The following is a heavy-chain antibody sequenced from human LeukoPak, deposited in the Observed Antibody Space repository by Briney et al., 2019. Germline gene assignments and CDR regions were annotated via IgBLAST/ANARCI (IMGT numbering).Heavy chain of an antibody. CDR1: GGSISSSSYY. CDR2: IYYSGST. V-gene: IGHV4-39*01. Sequence: SETLSLTCTVSGGSISSSSYYWGWIRQPPGKGLEWIGSIYYSGSTYYNPSLKSRVTISVDTSKNQFSLKLSFVTAADTAVYYCARQEWELLNFDYWGQGTLVTVSS. J-gene: IGHJ4*02. CDR3: ARQEWELLNFDY. D-gene: IGHD1-26*01.